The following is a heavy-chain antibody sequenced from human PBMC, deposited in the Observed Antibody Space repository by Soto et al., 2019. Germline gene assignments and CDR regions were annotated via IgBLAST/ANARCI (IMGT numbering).Heavy chain of an antibody. CDR1: GFTFSSYA. J-gene: IGHJ4*02. CDR3: AKGGGSYGFRPCY. Sequence: EVQLLESGGGLVQPGGSLRLSCAASGFTFSSYAMSWVRQAPGKGLEWVSAISGSGGSTYYADSVKGRFTISRDNSKKTLYLQMSSLRAEDTAVYYCAKGGGSYGFRPCYWGQGSLVTVSS. D-gene: IGHD1-26*01. V-gene: IGHV3-23*01. CDR2: ISGSGGST.